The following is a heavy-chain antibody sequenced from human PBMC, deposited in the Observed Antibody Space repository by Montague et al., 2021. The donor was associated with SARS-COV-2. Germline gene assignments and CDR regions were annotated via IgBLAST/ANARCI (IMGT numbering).Heavy chain of an antibody. CDR3: ARHSKQWRGLGGGYYFDY. D-gene: IGHD6-19*01. CDR1: GGSISSSSYY. J-gene: IGHJ4*02. V-gene: IGHV4-39*01. Sequence: TLSLTCTVSGGSISSSSYYWGWIRQPPGKGLEWIVSIYYSGSTYYNPSLKSRVTISVDTSKNQFSLKLSSVTAADTAVYYCARHSKQWRGLGGGYYFDYWGQGTLVTVSS. CDR2: IYYSGST.